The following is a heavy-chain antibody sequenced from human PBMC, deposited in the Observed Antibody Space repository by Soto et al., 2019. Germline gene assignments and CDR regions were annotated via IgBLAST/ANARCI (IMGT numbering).Heavy chain of an antibody. V-gene: IGHV1-3*01. Sequence: ASVKVSCKASGYTFTSYAMHWVRQAPGQRLEWMGWINAGNGNTKYSQKFQGRVTITRDTSASTAYMELSSLRSEDTAVYYCARPPRLLWFGEHYYGMDVWGQGTTVTVSS. CDR2: INAGNGNT. CDR3: ARPPRLLWFGEHYYGMDV. J-gene: IGHJ6*02. D-gene: IGHD3-10*01. CDR1: GYTFTSYA.